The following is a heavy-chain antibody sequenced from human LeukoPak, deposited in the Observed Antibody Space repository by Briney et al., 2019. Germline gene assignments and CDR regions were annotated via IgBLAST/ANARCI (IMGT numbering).Heavy chain of an antibody. V-gene: IGHV3-30*04. CDR3: ASPYYYDGSSYYHFFDH. Sequence: GGSLRLSCAASGFTFRNYPVHWVRQAPGKGLEWVTVISYDGTTKYYADSVKGRFTISRDNSRNTLYLQMNNLRTEDTAVYYCASPYYYDGSSYYHFFDHWGQGTLVTVSS. CDR2: ISYDGTTK. J-gene: IGHJ4*02. D-gene: IGHD3-22*01. CDR1: GFTFRNYP.